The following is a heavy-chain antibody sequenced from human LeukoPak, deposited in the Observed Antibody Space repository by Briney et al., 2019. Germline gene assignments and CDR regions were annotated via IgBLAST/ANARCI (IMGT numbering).Heavy chain of an antibody. CDR1: GYTFTSYD. Sequence: ASVKVSCKASGYTFTSYDINWVRQATGQGLEWMGWMNPNSGNTGYAQKFQGRVTMTRNTSISTAYMELSSLRSEDTAVYYCARESSSSRLRAGNWFDPWGQGTLVAVSS. CDR3: ARESSSSRLRAGNWFDP. D-gene: IGHD5-12*01. V-gene: IGHV1-8*01. J-gene: IGHJ5*02. CDR2: MNPNSGNT.